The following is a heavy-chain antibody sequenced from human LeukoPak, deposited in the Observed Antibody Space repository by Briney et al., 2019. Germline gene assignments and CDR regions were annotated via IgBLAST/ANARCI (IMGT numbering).Heavy chain of an antibody. J-gene: IGHJ5*02. CDR2: IYHSGTT. V-gene: IGHV4-38-2*02. Sequence: SETLSLTCSVSLYSISSGYYWGWIRQSPGKGLEWIGSIYHSGTTYYNPSLKTRVAISVDVSKNQFSLNLSSVTAADTAVYYCAKEGRHSSRDPLLPFAPWGQGTLVIVSS. CDR1: LYSISSGYY. CDR3: AKEGRHSSRDPLLPFAP. D-gene: IGHD6-6*01.